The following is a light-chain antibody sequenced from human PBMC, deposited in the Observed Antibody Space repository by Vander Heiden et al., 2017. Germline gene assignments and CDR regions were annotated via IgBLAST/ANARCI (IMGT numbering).Light chain of an antibody. V-gene: IGKV2-28*01. CDR1: QSLLHSNGYNY. J-gene: IGKJ1*01. CDR3: MQELQTPRT. CDR2: LGS. Sequence: VGTPSPLSLAVTPGEPVSISCRSSQSLLHSNGYNYLDWYLQKPGQSPQLLNYLGSNRASGVPDRFSGSGSGTEFTLKISRVEAEDVGVYHCMQELQTPRTFGQGTKVEIK.